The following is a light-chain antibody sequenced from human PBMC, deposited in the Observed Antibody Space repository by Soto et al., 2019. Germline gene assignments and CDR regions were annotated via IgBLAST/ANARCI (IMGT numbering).Light chain of an antibody. CDR1: QSVSRSS. Sequence: EIVLTQSPGTLSLSPGDRATLSCRASQSVSRSSLAWYQQKPGQAPRLLMYGASSRATGIPDRFSGSGSGTDFTLTINRLEPEDFAVYYCQRFGGSSYTFGQGTKLEIK. J-gene: IGKJ2*01. CDR2: GAS. CDR3: QRFGGSSYT. V-gene: IGKV3-20*01.